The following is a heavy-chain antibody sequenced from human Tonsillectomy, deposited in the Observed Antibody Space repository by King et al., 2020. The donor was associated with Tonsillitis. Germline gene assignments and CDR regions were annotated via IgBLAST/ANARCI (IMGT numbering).Heavy chain of an antibody. CDR3: ARHLVGNSSSWYAF. D-gene: IGHD6-13*01. J-gene: IGHJ4*02. V-gene: IGHV4-34*01. CDR2: INHSGST. Sequence: VQLQQWGAGLLKPSETLSLTCAVYGGSFSGYYWSWIRQPPGKGLEWIGEINHSGSTNYNPSLKSRVTISVDTSKNQFSLKLSSVTAADTALYYCARHLVGNSSSWYAFWGQGTLVTVSS. CDR1: GGSFSGYY.